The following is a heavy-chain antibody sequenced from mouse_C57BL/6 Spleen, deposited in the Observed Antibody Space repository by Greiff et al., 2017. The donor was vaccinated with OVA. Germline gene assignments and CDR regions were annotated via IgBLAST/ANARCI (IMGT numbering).Heavy chain of an antibody. CDR1: GFTFSDYY. CDR3: ARGGGQLRLLYYFDY. D-gene: IGHD3-2*02. Sequence: EVKLVESEGGLVQPGSSMKLSCTASGFTFSDYYMAWVRQVPEKGLEWVANINYDGSSTYYLDSLKSRFIISRDNAKNILYLQMSSLKSEDTATYYCARGGGQLRLLYYFDYWGQGTTLTVSS. J-gene: IGHJ2*01. V-gene: IGHV5-16*01. CDR2: INYDGSST.